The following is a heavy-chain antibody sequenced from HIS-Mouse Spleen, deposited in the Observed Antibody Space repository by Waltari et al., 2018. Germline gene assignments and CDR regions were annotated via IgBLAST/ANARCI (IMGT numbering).Heavy chain of an antibody. CDR1: GFPFRSYA. CDR3: AREVVIYFDY. D-gene: IGHD3-22*01. J-gene: IGHJ4*02. Sequence: QVQLVESGGGVVQPGRSLGLSCPASGFPFRSYAMHWVRQAPGKGREWVAVISYDGSNKYYADSVKGRFTISRDNSKNTLYLQMNSLRAEDTAVYYCAREVVIYFDYWGQGTLVTVSS. V-gene: IGHV3-30*04. CDR2: ISYDGSNK.